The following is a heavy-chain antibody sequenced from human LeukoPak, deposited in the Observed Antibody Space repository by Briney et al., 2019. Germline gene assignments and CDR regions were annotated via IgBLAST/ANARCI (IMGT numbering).Heavy chain of an antibody. V-gene: IGHV1-18*01. D-gene: IGHD1-26*01. CDR1: GYTFTSYG. J-gene: IGHJ6*02. CDR2: ISAYNGNT. Sequence: ASVKVSCKASGYTFTSYGISWVRQAPGQGLEWMGWISAYNGNTNYAQKLQGRVTMTTDTSTSTAYMELRSLRSDDTAVYYCARSGSYYPYYYYYGMDVWGQGTTVTVSS. CDR3: ARSGSYYPYYYYYGMDV.